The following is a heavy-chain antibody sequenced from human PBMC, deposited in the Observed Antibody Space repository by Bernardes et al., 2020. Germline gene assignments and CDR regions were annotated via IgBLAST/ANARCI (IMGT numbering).Heavy chain of an antibody. Sequence: GGSLRLSCAASGLTVTTTYMSWVRQAPGKGLEWVSIIYASGKTFPASSVKGRFPISTDYSKNTLYLQMNSLRTEDTAVYYCAASNSNVPTVYYYYYYGMDFWGKGTTVIVSS. V-gene: IGHV3-53*01. CDR3: AASNSNVPTVYYYYYYGMDF. D-gene: IGHD5-18*01. J-gene: IGHJ6*04. CDR1: GLTVTTTY. CDR2: IYASGKT.